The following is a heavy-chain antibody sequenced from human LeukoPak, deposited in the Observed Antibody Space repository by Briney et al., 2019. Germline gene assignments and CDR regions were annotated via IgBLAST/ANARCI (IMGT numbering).Heavy chain of an antibody. CDR3: AKRSGYTTGWFFDF. J-gene: IGHJ4*02. CDR2: ISGSSDNT. V-gene: IGHV3-23*01. Sequence: PGGSLRLSCAASGFSFSSYAMSWVRQAPGKGLEWVSSISGSSDNTYYAESVKGRFTISRDNSKNNLFLQMNSLRAEDTAVFYCAKRSGYTTGWFFDFWGQGTLVTVSS. CDR1: GFSFSSYA. D-gene: IGHD6-19*01.